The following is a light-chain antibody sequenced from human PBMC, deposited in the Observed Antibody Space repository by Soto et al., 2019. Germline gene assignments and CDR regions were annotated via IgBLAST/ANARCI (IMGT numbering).Light chain of an antibody. V-gene: IGKV3-11*01. CDR1: QSLGYY. CDR2: DTS. J-gene: IGKJ4*01. CDR3: QPRRDWPPT. Sequence: EIVLTQSPATLSLSPGERATLSCRASQSLGYYLAWFQQKHGQAPRLLIYDTSNRASGIPDRFSGSGSGTNFTFTISSLDPEDFAVSYCQPRRDWPPTFGGGTKVEIK.